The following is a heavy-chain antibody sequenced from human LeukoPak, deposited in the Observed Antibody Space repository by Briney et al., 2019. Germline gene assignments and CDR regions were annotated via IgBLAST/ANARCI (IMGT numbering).Heavy chain of an antibody. V-gene: IGHV3-21*01. CDR3: ARDLSGAVTVGMDV. D-gene: IGHD4-17*01. J-gene: IGHJ6*02. Sequence: GGPLRLSCAASGFTFSSYSMNWVRQAPGKGLEWVSSISSSSSYIYYADSVKGRFTISRGNAKNSLYLQMNSLRAEDTAVYYCARDLSGAVTVGMDVWGQGTTVTVSS. CDR2: ISSSSSYI. CDR1: GFTFSSYS.